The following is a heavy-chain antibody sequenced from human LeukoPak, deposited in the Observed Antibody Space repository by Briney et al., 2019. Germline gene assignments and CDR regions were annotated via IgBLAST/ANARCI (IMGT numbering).Heavy chain of an antibody. CDR2: ISYDENKK. CDR1: GFTFISST. V-gene: IGHV3-30*04. CDR3: ARKTGAQIDY. Sequence: GGSLSLPCAASGFTFISSTMHGARQPPGKGLDWVELISYDENKKYTADSVKGRSTISRANPKNPLNRQMTSLRPKDTALIYCARKTGAQIDYWGQGTLVAVSS. D-gene: IGHD1-1*01. J-gene: IGHJ4*02.